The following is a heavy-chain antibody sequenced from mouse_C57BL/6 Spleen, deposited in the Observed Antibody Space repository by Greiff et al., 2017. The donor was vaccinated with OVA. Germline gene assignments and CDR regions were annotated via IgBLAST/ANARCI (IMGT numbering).Heavy chain of an antibody. CDR3: ARPLYYGSSPCAMDY. CDR2: IHPNSGST. CDR1: GYTFTSYW. J-gene: IGHJ4*01. D-gene: IGHD1-1*01. V-gene: IGHV1-64*01. Sequence: QVQLQQPGAELVKPGASVKLSCKASGYTFTSYWMHWVKQRPGQGLEWIGMIHPNSGSTNYNEKFKSKATLTVDKSSSTAYMQLSSLTSEDSAVYYCARPLYYGSSPCAMDYWGQGTSVTVSS.